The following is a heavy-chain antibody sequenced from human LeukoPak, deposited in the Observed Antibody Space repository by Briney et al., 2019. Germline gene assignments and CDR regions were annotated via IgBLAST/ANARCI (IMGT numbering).Heavy chain of an antibody. CDR2: IQTDGSST. Sequence: GGSLRLSCAASGFTFSSHWMHWVRQAPGKGLVWVSGIQTDGSSTDYADSVKGRFTISRDNAKSTLYLQMNSLRAEDTAAYYCARDRPHNWFDPWGQGTLVTVSS. J-gene: IGHJ5*02. V-gene: IGHV3-74*01. CDR1: GFTFSSHW. CDR3: ARDRPHNWFDP.